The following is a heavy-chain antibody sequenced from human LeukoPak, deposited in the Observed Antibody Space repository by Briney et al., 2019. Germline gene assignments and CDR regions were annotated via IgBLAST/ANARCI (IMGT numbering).Heavy chain of an antibody. V-gene: IGHV3-74*01. CDR1: GFTFGNSW. CDR3: VVVVEPPDSDGFDV. J-gene: IGHJ3*01. D-gene: IGHD1-14*01. CDR2: INADGSTT. Sequence: GGSLRLSCAASGFTFGNSWVHWVRQAPGKGLVWVSLINADGSTTTYADSVKGRFTISRDNARNTLSLQVNSLTIEDTAVYYCVVVVEPPDSDGFDVWGQGTMITVSS.